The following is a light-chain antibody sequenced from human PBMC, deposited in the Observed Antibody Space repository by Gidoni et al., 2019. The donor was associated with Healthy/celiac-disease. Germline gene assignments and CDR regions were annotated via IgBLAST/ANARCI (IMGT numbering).Light chain of an antibody. CDR2: GAS. CDR1: QSVSSN. J-gene: IGKJ1*01. V-gene: IGKV3-15*01. Sequence: EIVMPQSPATLSVSPGDRATLSCRASQSVSSNLAGYQQKPGQAPRRLISGASTRAPGIPARFSGSGSGTEFTLTISSLQSEDFAVYYCQQYNNWPPWTFGQGTKVEIK. CDR3: QQYNNWPPWT.